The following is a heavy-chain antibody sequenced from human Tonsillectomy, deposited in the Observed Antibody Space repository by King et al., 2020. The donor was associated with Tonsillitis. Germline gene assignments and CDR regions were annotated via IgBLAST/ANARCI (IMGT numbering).Heavy chain of an antibody. V-gene: IGHV3-30*04. J-gene: IGHJ4*02. CDR2: ISYDGSNT. CDR1: GFTFNNYA. CDR3: ARSPGASTSGWYPRKLYYFDF. D-gene: IGHD6-19*01. Sequence: VQLVESGGGVVQPGRSLRLSCAASGFTFNNYAMHRVRQAPGKGLEWVAIISYDGSNTYYADSVKGRFTISRDNSKNTLYLHMNSLRAEDTAMYYCARSPGASTSGWYPRKLYYFDFCGQGTLVTVSS.